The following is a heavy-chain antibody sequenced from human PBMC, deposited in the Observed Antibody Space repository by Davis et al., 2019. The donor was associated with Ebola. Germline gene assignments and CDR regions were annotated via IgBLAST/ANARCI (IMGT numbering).Heavy chain of an antibody. V-gene: IGHV5-51*01. D-gene: IGHD3-3*01. J-gene: IGHJ4*02. CDR1: GYSFTNYW. CDR2: IYPGDSDT. CDR3: ATAQRASGYPYYFDF. Sequence: GESLKISCKGSGYSFTNYWIGWVRQMLVKGLECMGIIYPGDSDTRYSPSFQGQVTISVDNSTSTAYLQWSSLKASDTAMYYCATAQRASGYPYYFDFWGQGTLVTVSS.